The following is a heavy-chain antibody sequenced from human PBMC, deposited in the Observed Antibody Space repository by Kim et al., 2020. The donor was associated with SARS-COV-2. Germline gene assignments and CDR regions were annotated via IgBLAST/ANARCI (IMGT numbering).Heavy chain of an antibody. Sequence: SETLSLTCAVYGGSFSGYYWSWIRQPPGKGLEWIGEINHSGSTNYNPSLKSRVTISVDTSKNQFSLKLSFVTAADTAVYYCARGRTGSANYWGQGTLVTVSS. CDR2: INHSGST. CDR1: GGSFSGYY. CDR3: ARGRTGSANY. J-gene: IGHJ4*02. V-gene: IGHV4-34*01. D-gene: IGHD3-10*01.